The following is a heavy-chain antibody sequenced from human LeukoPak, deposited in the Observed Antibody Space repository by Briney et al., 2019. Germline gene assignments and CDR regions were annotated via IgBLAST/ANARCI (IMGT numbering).Heavy chain of an antibody. J-gene: IGHJ2*01. Sequence: PSETLSLTCTGSVGSINSYYWSWIRQPPGKGLEWIGYIYYSGNTNYNPSLKSRVTISVDTSKNQFYLELSSVTAADTAVYCCARHSWWLGEEAYFDLWGRGTLVTVSS. V-gene: IGHV4-59*08. CDR3: ARHSWWLGEEAYFDL. CDR1: VGSINSYY. D-gene: IGHD3-10*01. CDR2: IYYSGNT.